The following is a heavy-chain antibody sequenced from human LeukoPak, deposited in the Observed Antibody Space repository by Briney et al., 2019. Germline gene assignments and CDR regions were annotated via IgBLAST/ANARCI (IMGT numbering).Heavy chain of an antibody. Sequence: GGSLRLSCAASGFTLSTYAMHWVRQAPGKGLGYVSAISTNGDSTYYADSVKGRFTISRDNSKNTLFLQMGSLRSDDTAVYYCARIEAPDYGDLTGWGQGTLVTVSS. CDR2: ISTNGDST. D-gene: IGHD4-17*01. V-gene: IGHV3-64*02. CDR3: ARIEAPDYGDLTG. CDR1: GFTLSTYA. J-gene: IGHJ4*02.